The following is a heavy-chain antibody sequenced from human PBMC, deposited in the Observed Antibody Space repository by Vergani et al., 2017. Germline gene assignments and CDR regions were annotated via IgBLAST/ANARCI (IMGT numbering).Heavy chain of an antibody. J-gene: IGHJ6*02. Sequence: QVQVVQSGAEVKKSGASVKVSCKPSGYTFSNFYMHWVRQVPGQGLEWMGIINPSGGHTNYAQKFQGRVTMTRDTSTSTVYMELSSLRSEDTAVYYCARDPRGYGGDPEDYYYGMDVWGQGTTVTVSS. CDR3: ARDPRGYGGDPEDYYYGMDV. CDR1: GYTFSNFY. CDR2: INPSGGHT. V-gene: IGHV1-46*01. D-gene: IGHD2-21*02.